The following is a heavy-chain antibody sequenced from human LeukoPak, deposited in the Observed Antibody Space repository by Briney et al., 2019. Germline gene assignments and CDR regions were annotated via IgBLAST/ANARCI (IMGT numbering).Heavy chain of an antibody. CDR2: ISSSGGST. D-gene: IGHD6-19*01. CDR1: GFTFSRSA. CDR3: AKGSSSGWYRPLDY. V-gene: IGHV3-23*01. Sequence: PGGSLRLSCAASGFTFSRSAMTWVRQAPGKGLEWVSGISSSGGSTYYADSVKGRFTISRDNSKNTLYLQMNSLRADDTAVYYCAKGSSSGWYRPLDYWGQGTLVTVSS. J-gene: IGHJ4*02.